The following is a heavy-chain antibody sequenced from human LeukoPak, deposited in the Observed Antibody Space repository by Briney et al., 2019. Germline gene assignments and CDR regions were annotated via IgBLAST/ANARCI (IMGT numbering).Heavy chain of an antibody. CDR2: IYYSGST. D-gene: IGHD3-10*01. J-gene: IGHJ4*02. Sequence: WETLSLTCTLSGGSISSSSYYWGWIRQPPGKRLEWIGSIYYSGSTYYNPSLKSRVTISVDTSKNQFSLKLSSVTAADTAVYYCASSYYLDYCGQGTLVTVSS. V-gene: IGHV4-39*07. CDR1: GGSISSSSYY. CDR3: ASSYYLDY.